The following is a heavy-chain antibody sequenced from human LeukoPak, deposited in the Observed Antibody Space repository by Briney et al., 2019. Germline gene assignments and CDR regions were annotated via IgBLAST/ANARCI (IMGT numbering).Heavy chain of an antibody. CDR2: ISSSSSYI. D-gene: IGHD2-15*01. Sequence: GGSLRLSCAASGFTFSSYSMNWVRQAPGKGLEWVSSISSSSSYIYYADSVKGRFTISRDNAKNSLYLQMNSLRGEDTAVYYCARLVVVAANAFDIWGQGTMVTVSS. CDR1: GFTFSSYS. J-gene: IGHJ3*02. CDR3: ARLVVVAANAFDI. V-gene: IGHV3-21*01.